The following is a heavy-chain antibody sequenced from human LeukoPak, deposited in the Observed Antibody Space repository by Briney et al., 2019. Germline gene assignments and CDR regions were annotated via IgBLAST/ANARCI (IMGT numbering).Heavy chain of an antibody. J-gene: IGHJ4*02. D-gene: IGHD6-19*01. CDR2: INPRSGGT. Sequence: ASVKVSCKASGYTFTDFYIHWVRQAPGQGLEWMGWINPRSGGTNYAQKFQGRVTMTRDTSTSTAYMELNSLRSEDTAVYYCARDNYIGYSSGRYSGYWGQGALVTVSS. CDR3: ARDNYIGYSSGRYSGY. CDR1: GYTFTDFY. V-gene: IGHV1-2*02.